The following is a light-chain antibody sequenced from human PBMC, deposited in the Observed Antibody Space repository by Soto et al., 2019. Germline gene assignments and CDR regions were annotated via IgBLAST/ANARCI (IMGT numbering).Light chain of an antibody. CDR2: EVS. Sequence: QSVLTQPASVSGSPGQSITISCTGTSSDVGGYNYVSWFQQHPGKAPKLMIYEVSSRPSGVSHRFSGSKSGNTASLTISGLQSEDEADYYCNSYTTTSTGVFGGGTQLTVL. CDR1: SSDVGGYNY. J-gene: IGLJ3*02. V-gene: IGLV2-14*01. CDR3: NSYTTTSTGV.